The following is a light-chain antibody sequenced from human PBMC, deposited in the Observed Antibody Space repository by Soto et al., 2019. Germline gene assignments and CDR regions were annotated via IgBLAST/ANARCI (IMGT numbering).Light chain of an antibody. V-gene: IGLV2-14*01. CDR3: TSYTSSYTRV. J-gene: IGLJ1*01. CDR2: EVI. CDR1: SSDVGGYNY. Sequence: QSVLTQPASVSGSPGQSITISCTGTSSDVGGYNYVSWYQQHPGKAPKLMIYEVINRPSGVSYRFSGSKSGNTASLTISGLQAEDEADYYCTSYTSSYTRVFGTGTKV.